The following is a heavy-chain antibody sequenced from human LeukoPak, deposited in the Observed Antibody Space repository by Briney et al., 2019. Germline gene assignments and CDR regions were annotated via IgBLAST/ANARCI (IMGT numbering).Heavy chain of an antibody. Sequence: SETLSLTCTLSGGSISNYYWNWIRQPPGKGLDWIGYIYYSGSTKYNPSLKSRVTISVDTSKNQFSLRLSSVTAADTVVYYCARGGFLDPFDPWGQGTLVTVSS. J-gene: IGHJ5*02. V-gene: IGHV4-59*01. CDR2: IYYSGST. D-gene: IGHD1-1*01. CDR3: ARGGFLDPFDP. CDR1: GGSISNYY.